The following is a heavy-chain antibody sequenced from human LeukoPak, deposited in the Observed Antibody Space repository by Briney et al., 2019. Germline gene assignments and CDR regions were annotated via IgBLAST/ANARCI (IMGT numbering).Heavy chain of an antibody. V-gene: IGHV3-23*01. CDR1: GFTFSSYA. Sequence: PGGSLRLSCAASGFTFSSYAMSWVRQAPGKGLEWVSAISGSGGSTYYADSVKGRFTISRDNSKNTLYLQMNSLRAEDTAVYYCAKVSYYDILTGYGYFDYWGQGTLVTVSS. D-gene: IGHD3-9*01. J-gene: IGHJ4*02. CDR3: AKVSYYDILTGYGYFDY. CDR2: ISGSGGST.